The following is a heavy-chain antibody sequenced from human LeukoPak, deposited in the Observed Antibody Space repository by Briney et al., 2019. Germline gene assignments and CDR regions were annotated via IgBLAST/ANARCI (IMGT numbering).Heavy chain of an antibody. V-gene: IGHV3-11*05. Sequence: GGSLRLSCAASGFTFSGYYMSWIRQAPGKGLEWVSYISSSSSYTNYADSVKGRFTISRDNAKNSLYLQMNSLRAGDTAVYYCARVLGSGWYYFDFWGQGTLVSVSS. CDR2: ISSSSSYT. CDR1: GFTFSGYY. CDR3: ARVLGSGWYYFDF. D-gene: IGHD6-19*01. J-gene: IGHJ4*02.